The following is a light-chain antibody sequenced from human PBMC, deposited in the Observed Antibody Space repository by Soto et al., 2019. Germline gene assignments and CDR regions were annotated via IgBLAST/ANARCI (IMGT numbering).Light chain of an antibody. CDR1: NSDVGAHNF. CDR2: ELT. CDR3: SSYATGNTYV. J-gene: IGLJ1*01. Sequence: QSALTQPASVSGSPGQSITIPCTGTNSDVGAHNFVSWYQQHPGKAPKLMIYELTYRPSGVSDRFLGSKSGNTASLTISGLQADDEADYYCSSYATGNTYVFGSGTKLTVL. V-gene: IGLV2-14*01.